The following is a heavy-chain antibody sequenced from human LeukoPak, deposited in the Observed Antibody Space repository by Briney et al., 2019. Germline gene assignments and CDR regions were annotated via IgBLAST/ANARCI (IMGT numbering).Heavy chain of an antibody. D-gene: IGHD2-2*01. CDR2: INHSGST. CDR3: ARLHIVVVPAASNWFDP. V-gene: IGHV4-34*01. Sequence: SETLSLTCAAYGGSFSGYYWSWIRQPPGKGLEWIGEINHSGSTNYNPSLKSRVTISVDTSKNQFSLKLSSVTAADTAVYYCARLHIVVVPAASNWFDPWGQGTLVTVSS. CDR1: GGSFSGYY. J-gene: IGHJ5*02.